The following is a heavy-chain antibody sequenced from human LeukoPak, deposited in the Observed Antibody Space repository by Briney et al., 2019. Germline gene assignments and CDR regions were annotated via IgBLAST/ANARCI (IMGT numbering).Heavy chain of an antibody. Sequence: SQTLSLTCTVSGGSISSGSYYWGWIRPPAGKGREWIGRIYTGGSTNYNPSLKSRVTISVAPSKNQFSLKLSSVTAADTAVYYCARGYYDFWSGYPSFDYWGQGTLVTVSS. CDR1: GGSISSGSYY. CDR3: ARGYYDFWSGYPSFDY. D-gene: IGHD3-3*01. J-gene: IGHJ4*02. CDR2: IYTGGST. V-gene: IGHV4-61*02.